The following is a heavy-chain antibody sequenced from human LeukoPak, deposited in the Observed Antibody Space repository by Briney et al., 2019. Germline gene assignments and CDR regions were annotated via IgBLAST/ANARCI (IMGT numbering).Heavy chain of an antibody. Sequence: SETLSLTCSVSGGSISSGTYYWSWIRQPAGEGLEWIGRIFTSGTTNYNPSLKSRVTMSIDTSKNRFSLKLRSVTAADTAVYYCARVTGYVIEDYFDYWGQGTLVTVSS. J-gene: IGHJ4*02. V-gene: IGHV4-61*02. CDR2: IFTSGTT. D-gene: IGHD3-22*01. CDR1: GGSISSGTYY. CDR3: ARVTGYVIEDYFDY.